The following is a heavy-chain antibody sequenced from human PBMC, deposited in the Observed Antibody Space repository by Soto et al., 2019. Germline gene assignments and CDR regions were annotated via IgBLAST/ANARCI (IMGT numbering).Heavy chain of an antibody. J-gene: IGHJ1*01. Sequence: PSETLSLTCTVSGGSISSSSYYWGWIRQPPGTGLEWIGSIYYSGSTYYNPSLKRRVTISVDTSKNQFSLKLSSVTAADTAVYYCARHGYCSGGSCSRRYFQHWGQGTLVTVSS. CDR2: IYYSGST. V-gene: IGHV4-39*01. CDR3: ARHGYCSGGSCSRRYFQH. D-gene: IGHD2-15*01. CDR1: GGSISSSSYY.